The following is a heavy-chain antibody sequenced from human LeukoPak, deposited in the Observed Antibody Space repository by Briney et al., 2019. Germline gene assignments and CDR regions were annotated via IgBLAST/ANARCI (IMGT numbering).Heavy chain of an antibody. J-gene: IGHJ6*02. V-gene: IGHV3-23*01. CDR3: AGYYYDSSGYYYYYYGMDV. Sequence: GGSLRLSCAASGFTFSSYAMSWVRQVPGKGLEWVSVISGSGDNTYYADSVKGRFTISRDNSKNMLYLQMNSLRAEDTAVYYCAGYYYDSSGYYYYYYGMDVWGQGTTVTVSS. CDR2: ISGSGDNT. D-gene: IGHD3-22*01. CDR1: GFTFSSYA.